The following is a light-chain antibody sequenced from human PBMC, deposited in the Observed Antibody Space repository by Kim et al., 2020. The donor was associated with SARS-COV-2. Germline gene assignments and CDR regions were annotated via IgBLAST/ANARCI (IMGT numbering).Light chain of an antibody. CDR3: QQYGSSPVT. CDR2: GAS. CDR1: QTITSNY. J-gene: IGKJ4*01. Sequence: LSPGERATLSCRASQTITSNYLAWYQQKPGQAPRLLISGASNRTSGIPDTFSGSGSGTDFTLTIDRVEPQDFAVYFCQQYGSSPVTFGGGTKLEIK. V-gene: IGKV3-20*01.